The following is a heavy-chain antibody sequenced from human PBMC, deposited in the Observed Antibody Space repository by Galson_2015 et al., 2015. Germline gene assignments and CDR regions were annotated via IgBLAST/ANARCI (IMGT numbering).Heavy chain of an antibody. Sequence: SVKVSCKASGYAFRSHAMHWLRRAPGQGLEWMGWMNDYGDSKYSQKFQGRLSIARDTSASTVYMELNSLRSQDTAVYYCARDFEY. V-gene: IGHV1-3*01. J-gene: IGHJ1*01. CDR2: MNDYGDS. CDR3: ARDFEY. CDR1: GYAFRSHA.